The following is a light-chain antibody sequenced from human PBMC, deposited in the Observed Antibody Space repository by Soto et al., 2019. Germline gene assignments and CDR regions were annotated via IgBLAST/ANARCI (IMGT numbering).Light chain of an antibody. J-gene: IGLJ2*01. CDR2: EVT. CDR1: RDDIGAYDY. V-gene: IGLV2-14*01. CDR3: NSYTNSSAVV. Sequence: LTQPASVSGSPGQSITISCAGTRDDIGAYDYVSWYQQHPGNAPKLLVYEVTNRPSGVSDRFSGSKSGNTTSLTISGLQAEDEADYYCNSYTNSSAVVFGGGTKVTVL.